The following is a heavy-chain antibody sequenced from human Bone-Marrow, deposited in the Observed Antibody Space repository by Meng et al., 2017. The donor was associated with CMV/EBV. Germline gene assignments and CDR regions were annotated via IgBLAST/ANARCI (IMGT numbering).Heavy chain of an antibody. CDR2: ISSSSSYI. D-gene: IGHD3-3*01. J-gene: IGHJ6*02. Sequence: GESLKISCAASGFTFSAYNMNWVRQAPGKGLEWVSSISSSSSYIYYADSVKGRFTISRDNAKNSLYLQMNSLRAEDTAVYYCARATPSAIFGVVQMAYYYGMDVWGQGTTVTVSS. V-gene: IGHV3-21*01. CDR3: ARATPSAIFGVVQMAYYYGMDV. CDR1: GFTFSAYN.